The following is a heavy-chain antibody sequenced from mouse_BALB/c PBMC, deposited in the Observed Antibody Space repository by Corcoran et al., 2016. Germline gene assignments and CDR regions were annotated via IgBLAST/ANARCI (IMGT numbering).Heavy chain of an antibody. J-gene: IGHJ2*01. V-gene: IGHV9-4*02. D-gene: IGHD2-10*01. CDR1: GYTFTTAG. CDR2: INTHSGVP. Sequence: QIQLVQTGPELKKPGETVRISCKASGYTFTTAGMQWVQKMPGKGLKWIGWINTHSGVPKYAEDFKGRFAFSLETSASTAYLQISNLKNEDTATYFCASLLFDYWGQGTTLTVSS. CDR3: ASLLFDY.